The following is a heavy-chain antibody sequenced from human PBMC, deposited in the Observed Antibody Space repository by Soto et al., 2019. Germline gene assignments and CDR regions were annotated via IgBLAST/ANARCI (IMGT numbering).Heavy chain of an antibody. CDR3: AGDIPFLTGTTGNYFYY. V-gene: IGHV1-3*01. J-gene: IGHJ4*02. Sequence: GASVKVSSKASGYTFTSYAMHWVRQAPGQRLEWMGWINAGNGNTKYSQKFQGRVTITRDTSASTAYMELSSLRSEDTAVYYCAGDIPFLTGTTGNYFYYWGQGTPVNVSS. CDR1: GYTFTSYA. D-gene: IGHD1-7*01. CDR2: INAGNGNT.